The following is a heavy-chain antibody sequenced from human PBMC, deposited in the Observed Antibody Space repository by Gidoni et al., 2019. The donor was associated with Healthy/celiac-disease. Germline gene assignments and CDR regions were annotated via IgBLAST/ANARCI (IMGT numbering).Heavy chain of an antibody. Sequence: QVQLVQSGAEVKKPGASVKVSCKASGYTFTSYYMHWVRQAPGQGLEWMGIINPSGGSTTYAQKFQGRVTMTRDTSTSTVYMELSSLRSEDTAVYYCARAPGTQYYFDYWGQGTLVTVSS. CDR3: ARAPGTQYYFDY. CDR1: GYTFTSYY. CDR2: INPSGGST. V-gene: IGHV1-46*01. J-gene: IGHJ4*02.